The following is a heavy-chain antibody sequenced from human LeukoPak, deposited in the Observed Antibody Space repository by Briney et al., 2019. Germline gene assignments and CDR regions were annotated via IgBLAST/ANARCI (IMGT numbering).Heavy chain of an antibody. CDR1: GFTFSSYG. D-gene: IGHD5-24*01. CDR3: ARSRDDYNKDAFDI. CDR2: ISYDGSNK. Sequence: GGSLRLSCAASGFTFSSYGMHWVRQAPGKGLEWVAIISYDGSNKYYTDSVKGRFTISRDNSKNTLYLQMSSLRAEGTAVYYCARSRDDYNKDAFDIWGQGTMVTVSS. V-gene: IGHV3-30*19. J-gene: IGHJ3*02.